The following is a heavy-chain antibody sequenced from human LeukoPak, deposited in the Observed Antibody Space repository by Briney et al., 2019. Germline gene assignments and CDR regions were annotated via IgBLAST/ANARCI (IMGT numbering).Heavy chain of an antibody. CDR3: ARTHNDALDI. J-gene: IGHJ3*02. V-gene: IGHV1-18*01. Sequence: ASVKVSCKASGYSFSIYDITWVRQAPGHGLEWMGWINPYNGNTNYLQKFQGRVTMTTSTSTSTAYMELRTLTSDDTAVYYCARTHNDALDIWGQGTMVAVSS. CDR1: GYSFSIYD. CDR2: INPYNGNT.